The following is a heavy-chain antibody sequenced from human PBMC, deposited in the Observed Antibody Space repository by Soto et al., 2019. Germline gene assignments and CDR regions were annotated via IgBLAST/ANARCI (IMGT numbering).Heavy chain of an antibody. CDR3: ARGALRYCSSTSCLDYYYYYYMDV. J-gene: IGHJ6*03. Sequence: QVQLVESGGGLVKPGGSLRLSCAASGFTFSDYYMSWIRQAPGKGLEWVSYISSSGSTIYYADSVKGRFTISRDNAKNSLYLQMNSLRGEDTAVYYCARGALRYCSSTSCLDYYYYYYMDVWGKGTTVTVSS. CDR1: GFTFSDYY. CDR2: ISSSGSTI. D-gene: IGHD2-2*01. V-gene: IGHV3-11*01.